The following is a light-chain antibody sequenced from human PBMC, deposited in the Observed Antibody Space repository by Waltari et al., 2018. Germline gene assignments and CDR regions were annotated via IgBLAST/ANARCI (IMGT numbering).Light chain of an antibody. Sequence: DVQLTQSPSFLSASVGDRVTISCRASEDLNIYLAWYQQKPGTAPKVLIKKGSILQGGVPPRVSGTGSGGEFLLSISDLQPEDFATYYCQQYGYYPHTFGPGTKVEI. V-gene: IGKV1-5*03. CDR1: EDLNIY. CDR2: KGS. CDR3: QQYGYYPHT. J-gene: IGKJ2*01.